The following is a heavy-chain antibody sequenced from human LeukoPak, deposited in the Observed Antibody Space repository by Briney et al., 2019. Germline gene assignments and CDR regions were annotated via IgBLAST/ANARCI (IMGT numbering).Heavy chain of an antibody. J-gene: IGHJ6*02. Sequence: GGSLRLSCAASGFTFNNYWMHWVRQAPGKGLEWVSYISDTSSTIYYADSVKGRFTISRDNAKNSLFLQMNSLRAEDTAVYYCARDPRTFYYYGMDVWGQGTTVTVSS. CDR1: GFTFNNYW. D-gene: IGHD2-2*01. CDR2: ISDTSSTI. CDR3: ARDPRTFYYYGMDV. V-gene: IGHV3-48*01.